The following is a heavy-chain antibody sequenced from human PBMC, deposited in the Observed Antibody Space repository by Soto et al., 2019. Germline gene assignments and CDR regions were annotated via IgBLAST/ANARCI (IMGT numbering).Heavy chain of an antibody. Sequence: QVQLVQSGAEAKKPGSSVKVSCKTSGGTFSSYAISWVRQAPGQGLEWMGGIVPLFRTTNYAQKFQGRVNITADTSTYTVYMELSALRSGDTAVYYCARGGYSSTWSNLLDRSGLDVWGQGTTVTVSS. J-gene: IGHJ6*02. CDR3: ARGGYSSTWSNLLDRSGLDV. V-gene: IGHV1-69*06. CDR1: GGTFSSYA. D-gene: IGHD6-13*01. CDR2: IVPLFRTT.